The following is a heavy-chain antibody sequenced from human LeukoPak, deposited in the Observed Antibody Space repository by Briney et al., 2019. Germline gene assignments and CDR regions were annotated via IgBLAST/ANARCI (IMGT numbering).Heavy chain of an antibody. J-gene: IGHJ4*02. CDR3: ASSGVDYFDY. Sequence: GGSLRLSCAASGFTFSSYEMNWVRQAPGKGLEWVSYISSSGSTIYYADSVKGRFTNSRDNAKNSLYLQMNSLRAEDTAVYYCASSGVDYFDYWGQGTLVTVSS. CDR2: ISSSGSTI. V-gene: IGHV3-48*03. D-gene: IGHD3-3*01. CDR1: GFTFSSYE.